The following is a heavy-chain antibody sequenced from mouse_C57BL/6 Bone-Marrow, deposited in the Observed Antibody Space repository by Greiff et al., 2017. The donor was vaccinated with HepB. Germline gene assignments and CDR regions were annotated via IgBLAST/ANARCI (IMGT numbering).Heavy chain of an antibody. CDR2: ISYDGSN. D-gene: IGHD1-1*01. Sequence: VQLKESGPGLVKPSQSLSLTCSVTGYSITSGYYWNWIRQFPGNKLEWMGYISYDGSNNYNPSLKNRISITRDTSKNQFFLKLNSVTTEDTATYYCARGGSSLGYYAMDYWGQGTSVTVSS. V-gene: IGHV3-6*01. J-gene: IGHJ4*01. CDR1: GYSITSGYY. CDR3: ARGGSSLGYYAMDY.